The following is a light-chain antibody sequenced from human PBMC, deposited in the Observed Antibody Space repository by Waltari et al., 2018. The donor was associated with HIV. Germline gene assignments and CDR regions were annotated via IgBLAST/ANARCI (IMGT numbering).Light chain of an antibody. CDR3: QQRSNWPPWT. V-gene: IGKV3-11*01. CDR1: QSFSSY. J-gene: IGKJ1*01. Sequence: ILLTQSPATLSLSPGERATLSCRTSQSFSSYLAWYQQKPGQAPRLLIYDASNRATGIPARFSGSGSGTDFTLTISSLEPEDFAVYYCQQRSNWPPWTFGQGTKVEIK. CDR2: DAS.